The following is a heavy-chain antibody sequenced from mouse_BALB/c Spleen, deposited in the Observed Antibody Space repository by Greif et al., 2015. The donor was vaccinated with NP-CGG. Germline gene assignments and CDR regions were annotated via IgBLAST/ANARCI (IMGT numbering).Heavy chain of an antibody. Sequence: VHLVESGPGLVAPSQSLSITCTVSGFSSTGYGVNWVRQPPGKGLEWLGMIWGDGSTDYNSALKSRLSISKDNSKSQVFLKMNSLQTDDTARYYCAREDYYGPWYFDVWGAGTTVTVSS. CDR1: GFSSTGYG. V-gene: IGHV2-6-7*01. D-gene: IGHD1-2*01. J-gene: IGHJ1*01. CDR3: AREDYYGPWYFDV. CDR2: IWGDGST.